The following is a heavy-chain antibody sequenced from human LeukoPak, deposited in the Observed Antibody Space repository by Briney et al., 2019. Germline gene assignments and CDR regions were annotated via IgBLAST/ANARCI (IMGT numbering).Heavy chain of an antibody. CDR2: IRYDGSNK. Sequence: PGGSLRLSCAASGFTFSSYGMHWVRQAPGKGLEWVAFIRYDGSNKYYADSVKGRFTISRDNSKNTLYLQMNSLRAEDTAVYYCAKEAYDHGGNLKPPDYWGQGTLVTVSS. V-gene: IGHV3-30*02. CDR3: AKEAYDHGGNLKPPDY. D-gene: IGHD4-23*01. CDR1: GFTFSSYG. J-gene: IGHJ4*02.